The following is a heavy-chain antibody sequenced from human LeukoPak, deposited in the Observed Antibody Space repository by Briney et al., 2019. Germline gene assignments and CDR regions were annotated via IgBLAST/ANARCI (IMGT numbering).Heavy chain of an antibody. CDR1: GGSISSYY. V-gene: IGHV4-59*01. D-gene: IGHD4-23*01. CDR3: ARGGTAVIAPYGFDI. J-gene: IGHJ3*02. Sequence: SQTLSLTCTVSGGSISSYYWSWIRQPPGKGLEWIGYIYYSGSTSCNPSVKSRVAMSVDTSKKQFSLKLSSLTAADTAVYYCARGGTAVIAPYGFDIWGQGTMVTVSS. CDR2: IYYSGST.